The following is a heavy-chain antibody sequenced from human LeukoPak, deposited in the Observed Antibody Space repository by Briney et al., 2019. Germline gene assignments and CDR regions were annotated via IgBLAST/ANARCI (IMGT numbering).Heavy chain of an antibody. J-gene: IGHJ5*02. D-gene: IGHD6-6*01. CDR1: GYTFTSYY. Sequence: ASVKVSCKASGYTFTSYYMHWVRQAPGQGLEWMGIINPSGGSTSYAQKFQGRVTMTRDMSTSTVYMELSRLRSEDTAVYYCARDGQNSSSTANWFDPWGQGTLVTVSS. CDR3: ARDGQNSSSTANWFDP. V-gene: IGHV1-46*01. CDR2: INPSGGST.